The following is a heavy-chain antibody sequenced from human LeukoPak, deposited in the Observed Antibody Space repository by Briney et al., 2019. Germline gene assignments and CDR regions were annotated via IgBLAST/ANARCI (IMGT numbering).Heavy chain of an antibody. CDR2: INHSGST. CDR3: ARYVVRGVIGYYGMDV. CDR1: GGSFSGYY. Sequence: SETLSLTCAVYGGSFSGYYWSWIRQPPGKGLEWIGEINHSGSTNYNPSLKSRVTISVDTSKNQFSLKLSSVTAADTAVYYCARYVVRGVIGYYGMDVWGQGTTVTVSS. J-gene: IGHJ6*02. D-gene: IGHD3-10*01. V-gene: IGHV4-34*01.